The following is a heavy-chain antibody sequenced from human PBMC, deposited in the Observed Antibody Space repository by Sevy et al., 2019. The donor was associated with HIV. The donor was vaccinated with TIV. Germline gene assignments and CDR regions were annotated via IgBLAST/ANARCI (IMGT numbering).Heavy chain of an antibody. CDR3: AKVGYCTGGVCYPRPGDYYYYGMDV. J-gene: IGHJ6*02. CDR1: GFTFSSYG. CDR2: IRYDGSNK. V-gene: IGHV3-30*02. D-gene: IGHD2-8*02. Sequence: GGSLRLSCAASGFTFSSYGMHWVRQAPGKGLEWVAFIRYDGSNKYYADSVKDRFTISRDNSKNTRYLQMNSLRAEDTAVYYCAKVGYCTGGVCYPRPGDYYYYGMDVWGQGTTVTVSS.